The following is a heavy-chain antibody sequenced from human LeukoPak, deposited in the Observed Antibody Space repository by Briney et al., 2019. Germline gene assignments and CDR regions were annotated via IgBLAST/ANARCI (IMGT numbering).Heavy chain of an antibody. CDR2: IDPNSGDT. J-gene: IGHJ4*02. D-gene: IGHD3-22*01. CDR1: GYSFTGYF. V-gene: IGHV1-2*02. CDR3: ARSGSTGYSLDY. Sequence: VASVKVSCKASGYSFTGYFIHWVRRAPGQGLEWMGCIDPNSGDTKYAQKFQGRVSMPRDTSTRTAYMELSRLRSDDTAVYFCARSGSTGYSLDYWGQGTLVTVSS.